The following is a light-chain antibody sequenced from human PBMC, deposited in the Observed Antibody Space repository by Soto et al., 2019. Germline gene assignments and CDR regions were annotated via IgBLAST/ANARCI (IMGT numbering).Light chain of an antibody. CDR3: SSYTTSNTLV. J-gene: IGLJ1*01. CDR1: ISDVGDYKY. Sequence: QSALTQPASVSGSPGQSITISCTGTISDVGDYKYVSWYQKHPGKAPKALIYEVSNRPSGVSNRFYGSKSGNTASLTISGLQAEDEADYYCSSYTTSNTLVFGPGTKVTVL. CDR2: EVS. V-gene: IGLV2-14*01.